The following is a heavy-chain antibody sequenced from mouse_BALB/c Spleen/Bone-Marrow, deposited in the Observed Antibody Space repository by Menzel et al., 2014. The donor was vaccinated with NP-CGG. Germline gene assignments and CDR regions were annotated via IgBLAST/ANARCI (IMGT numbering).Heavy chain of an antibody. J-gene: IGHJ4*01. CDR1: GFDFGRYW. CDR2: INPDSSTI. V-gene: IGHV4-1*02. D-gene: IGHD2-1*01. CDR3: ARLGNYGAMDY. Sequence: EVKLQESGGGLVQPGGSLKLSCAASGFDFGRYWMSWVRQAPGKGLEWIGEINPDSSTINYTPSLKDKFIISRDNAKNTLYLQMSKVRSEDTALYYCARLGNYGAMDYWGQGTSVTVSS.